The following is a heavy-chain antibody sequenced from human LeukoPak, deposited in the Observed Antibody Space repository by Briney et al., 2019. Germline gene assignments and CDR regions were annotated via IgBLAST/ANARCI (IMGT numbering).Heavy chain of an antibody. CDR2: ISGSGGST. D-gene: IGHD6-19*01. CDR1: GFTFSSYA. J-gene: IGHJ4*02. V-gene: IGHV3-23*01. Sequence: GGSLRLSCAASGFTFSSYAMNWVRQAPGKGLEWVSAISGSGGSTYYADSVKGRFTISRDNSKNTLYLQMNSLRAEDTAVHYCAKDQRSSGWRGFDYWGQGTLVTVSS. CDR3: AKDQRSSGWRGFDY.